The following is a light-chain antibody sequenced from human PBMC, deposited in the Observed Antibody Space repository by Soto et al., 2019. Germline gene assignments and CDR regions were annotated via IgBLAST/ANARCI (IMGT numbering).Light chain of an antibody. Sequence: QSALTQPASVSGSPGQSITISCTGTSSDVGSYNLVSWYQQHPDKAPKLMIYEVSKRPSGVSNRFSGSKSGNTASLTISGLQAEDEADYYCCSYAGSSTPVVFGGGTKLTV. V-gene: IGLV2-23*02. CDR1: SSDVGSYNL. CDR3: CSYAGSSTPVV. CDR2: EVS. J-gene: IGLJ2*01.